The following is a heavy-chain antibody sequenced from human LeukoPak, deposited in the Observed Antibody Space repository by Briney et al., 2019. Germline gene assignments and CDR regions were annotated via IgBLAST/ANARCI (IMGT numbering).Heavy chain of an antibody. Sequence: GGSLRLSCAASGFTFSSYAMSWVRQAPGKGLEWVSAISGSGGSTYYADSVKGRFIISRDNSKNTLYLQMNSLRAEDTAVYYCAKDNYCSGGSCYGAFDYWGQGTLVTVSS. V-gene: IGHV3-23*01. CDR3: AKDNYCSGGSCYGAFDY. CDR1: GFTFSSYA. CDR2: ISGSGGST. D-gene: IGHD2-15*01. J-gene: IGHJ4*02.